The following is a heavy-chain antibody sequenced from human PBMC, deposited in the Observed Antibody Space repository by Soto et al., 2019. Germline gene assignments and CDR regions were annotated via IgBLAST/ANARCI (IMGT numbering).Heavy chain of an antibody. CDR3: ARDRGDGYNFYDEDGIRV. D-gene: IGHD5-12*01. Sequence: VLEPPGQGLEWMGVIIPIFSTANYAQKFLGRVTITADKSTSTAYMELSSLRTEDTAVYYCARDRGDGYNFYDEDGIRVWGPVSTFTVSS. CDR2: IIPIFSTA. V-gene: IGHV1-69*06. J-gene: IGHJ6*02.